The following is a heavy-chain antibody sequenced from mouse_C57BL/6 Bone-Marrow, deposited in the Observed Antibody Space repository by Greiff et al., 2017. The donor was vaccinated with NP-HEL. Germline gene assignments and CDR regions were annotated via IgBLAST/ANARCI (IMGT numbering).Heavy chain of an antibody. CDR2: ISDGGSYT. CDR1: GFTFSSYA. V-gene: IGHV5-4*01. CDR3: AREGTYDDWFAY. J-gene: IGHJ3*01. Sequence: EVMLVESGGGLVKPGGSLKLSCAASGFTFSSYAMSWVRQTPEKRLEWVATISDGGSYTYYPDNVKGRFTISRDNAKNNLYLQLSHLKSEDTAMYYCAREGTYDDWFAYWGQGTLVTVSA. D-gene: IGHD2-12*01.